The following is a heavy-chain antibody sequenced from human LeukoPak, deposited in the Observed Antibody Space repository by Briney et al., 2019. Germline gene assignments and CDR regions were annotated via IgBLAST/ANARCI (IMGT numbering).Heavy chain of an antibody. Sequence: SVKVSCKASGGTFSSYAISWVRQAPGQGLEWMGRIIPILGIANYAQKFQGRVTITADKSTSTAYMELSSLRSEDTAVYYCARDPDYYDSSGLNDNWGQGTLVTVSS. CDR3: ARDPDYYDSSGLNDN. CDR2: IIPILGIA. V-gene: IGHV1-69*04. CDR1: GGTFSSYA. J-gene: IGHJ4*02. D-gene: IGHD3-22*01.